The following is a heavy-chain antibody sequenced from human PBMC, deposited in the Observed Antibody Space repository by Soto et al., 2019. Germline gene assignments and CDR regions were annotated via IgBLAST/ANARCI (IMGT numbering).Heavy chain of an antibody. CDR3: AKDGWELLRGFDP. D-gene: IGHD1-26*01. Sequence: EVQLLESGGGLVQPGGSLRLSCAASGFTFRTYAMTWVRQAPGKGLEWVSTISGSGGSTYYAGSVKGRFTISRDNSKNTLYLQMNSLRAEDTAVYYCAKDGWELLRGFDPWGQGTLVTVSS. J-gene: IGHJ5*02. CDR1: GFTFRTYA. V-gene: IGHV3-23*01. CDR2: ISGSGGST.